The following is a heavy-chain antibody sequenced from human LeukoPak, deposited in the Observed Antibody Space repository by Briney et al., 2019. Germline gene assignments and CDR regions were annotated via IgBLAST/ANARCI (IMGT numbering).Heavy chain of an antibody. CDR1: GYTFTGYY. J-gene: IGHJ4*02. D-gene: IGHD1-26*01. CDR3: ARASGSYPNPVDY. CDR2: INPNSGGT. V-gene: IGHV1-2*02. Sequence: ASVKVSCKTSGYTFTGYYLFWVRQAPGQGLEWMGWINPNSGGTNYAQKFQGRVTMTRDTSIRTAYMELSRLTSDDTAVYYCARASGSYPNPVDYWGQGTLVTVSS.